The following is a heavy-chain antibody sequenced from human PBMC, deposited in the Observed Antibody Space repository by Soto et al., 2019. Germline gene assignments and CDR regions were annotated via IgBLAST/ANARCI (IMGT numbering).Heavy chain of an antibody. CDR1: GDSISSYY. D-gene: IGHD3-9*01. CDR2: IFYSGST. J-gene: IGHJ6*02. Sequence: KPSETLSLTCTVSGDSISSYYWSWIRQPPGKGLEWIGYIFYSGSTKYNPSLKSRVTISVDTSRTQFSLNLKSVTAADTAIYYCARDKGRYDSGMDVWGQGTTVTVSS. CDR3: ARDKGRYDSGMDV. V-gene: IGHV4-59*01.